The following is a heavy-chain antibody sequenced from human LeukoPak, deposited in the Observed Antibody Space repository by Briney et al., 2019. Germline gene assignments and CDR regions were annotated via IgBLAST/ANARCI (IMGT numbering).Heavy chain of an antibody. CDR1: GGSISTYY. V-gene: IGHV4-59*08. J-gene: IGHJ4*03. CDR2: IYYSGST. Sequence: PSETLSLICTVSGGSISTYYWSWIRQPPGKGLEWIGHIYYSGSTTYNPSLKSRVTISVDTSKNQFSLKLTSLTAADTAVYYCARQSGYFDYWGQGTLVTVSS. CDR3: ARQSGYFDY.